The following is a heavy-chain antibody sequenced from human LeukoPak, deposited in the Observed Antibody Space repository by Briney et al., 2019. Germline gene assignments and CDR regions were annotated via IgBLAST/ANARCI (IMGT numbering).Heavy chain of an antibody. J-gene: IGHJ5*02. CDR3: ASSKHYYGSGNWFDP. CDR1: GGSFSGYY. Sequence: SETLSLTCAVYGGSFSGYYWSWIRQPPGKGLEWIGEINHSGSTNYNPSLKSRVTISVDTSKNQFSLKLSSVTAADTAVYYCASSKHYYGSGNWFDPWGQGTLVTVSS. CDR2: INHSGST. V-gene: IGHV4-34*01. D-gene: IGHD3-10*01.